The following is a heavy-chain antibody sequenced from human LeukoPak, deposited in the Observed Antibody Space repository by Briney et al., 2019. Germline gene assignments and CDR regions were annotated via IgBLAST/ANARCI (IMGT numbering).Heavy chain of an antibody. D-gene: IGHD6-19*01. CDR1: GFTFSSYW. Sequence: GGSLRLSCAASGFTFSSYWMHWVRQAPGKGLVWVSRVNPQGSGASYTDSVKGRFTISRDNAKDALHLRMDNLRVEDTAVYYCARARWSSTGWFLGYWGQGTLVTVSS. CDR2: VNPQGSGA. V-gene: IGHV3-74*01. CDR3: ARARWSSTGWFLGY. J-gene: IGHJ4*02.